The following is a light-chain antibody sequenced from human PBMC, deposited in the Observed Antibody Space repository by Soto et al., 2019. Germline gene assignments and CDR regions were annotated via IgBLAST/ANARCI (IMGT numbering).Light chain of an antibody. J-gene: IGKJ2*01. Sequence: DIVMTQSPDYLAVSLGERATINCRSSQGVLARSNNKNYLAWYQQKPGQPPKLLISWASTRQSGVPDRFSGSGSRTDFTLTISSLQAEDVAVYYCQQYYSTVYTFGQGTKLEIK. CDR1: QGVLARSNNKNY. CDR3: QQYYSTVYT. CDR2: WAS. V-gene: IGKV4-1*01.